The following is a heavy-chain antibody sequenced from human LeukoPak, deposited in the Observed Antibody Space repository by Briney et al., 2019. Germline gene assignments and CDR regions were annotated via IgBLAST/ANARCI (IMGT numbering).Heavy chain of an antibody. CDR3: ACLTKARTYYYYYYMDV. Sequence: PSETLSLTCAVYGGSFSGYYWSWIRQPPGKGLERIGEINHSGSTNYNPSLKSRVTISVDTSKNQFSLKLSSVTAADTAVYYCACLTKARTYYYYYYMDVWGKGTTVTVSS. V-gene: IGHV4-34*01. CDR2: INHSGST. D-gene: IGHD6-6*01. CDR1: GGSFSGYY. J-gene: IGHJ6*03.